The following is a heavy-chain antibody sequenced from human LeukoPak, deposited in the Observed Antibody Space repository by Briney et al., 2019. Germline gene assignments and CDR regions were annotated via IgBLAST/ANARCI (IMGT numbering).Heavy chain of an antibody. V-gene: IGHV3-9*01. J-gene: IGHJ3*02. D-gene: IGHD3-22*01. CDR1: GFTFDNFA. Sequence: PGGSLRLSCAASGFTFDNFAMHWVRQAPGKGLEWVSGISWNSGNIGYGDSVKGRFTISRDNAKNSLYLQMNSLRAEDTAVYYCARDITMIVVVIADAFDIWGQGTMVTVSS. CDR3: ARDITMIVVVIADAFDI. CDR2: ISWNSGNI.